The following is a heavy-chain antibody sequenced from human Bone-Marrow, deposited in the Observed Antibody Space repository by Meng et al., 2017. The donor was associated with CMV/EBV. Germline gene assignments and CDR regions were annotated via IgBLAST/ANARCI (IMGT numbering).Heavy chain of an antibody. CDR1: GFTFSSYA. V-gene: IGHV3-23*01. Sequence: PGFTFSSYAMTWVRPAPGKGLEWFSAVSGSGDFTYYADSVKGRFTISRDNSKNTVYLQMNSLRAEDTAVYYCTKVTSIAAAGYFESWGQGTLVTVSS. CDR3: TKVTSIAAAGYFES. D-gene: IGHD6-13*01. J-gene: IGHJ4*02. CDR2: VSGSGDFT.